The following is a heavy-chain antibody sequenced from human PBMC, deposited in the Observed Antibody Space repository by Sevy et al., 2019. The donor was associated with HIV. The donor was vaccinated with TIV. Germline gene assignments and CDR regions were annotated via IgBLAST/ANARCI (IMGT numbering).Heavy chain of an antibody. V-gene: IGHV3-9*01. CDR3: AKDTGEDITMILN. CDR1: GFTFDDYA. D-gene: IGHD3-22*01. J-gene: IGHJ4*02. Sequence: GGSLRLSCGASGFTFDDYAMHWVRQAPGKGLEWVSGIGWNSGSIGYADSVKGRFTISRDNAKNSQYLQMNSLRAEDTALYFCAKDTGEDITMILNWGQGTLVTVSS. CDR2: IGWNSGSI.